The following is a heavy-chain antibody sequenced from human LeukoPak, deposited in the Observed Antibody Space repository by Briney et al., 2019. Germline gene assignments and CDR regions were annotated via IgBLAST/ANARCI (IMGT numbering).Heavy chain of an antibody. Sequence: GGSLRLSFPASGFTFSSFSMAWVRLAPGKGPDWVSTISRSGDATYYADSVKGRFTISRDNSWKALYLHMSSLRVDDTALYYCARGSLGSWFFFDYWGQGTLVTASS. V-gene: IGHV3-23*01. CDR1: GFTFSSFS. D-gene: IGHD6-13*01. J-gene: IGHJ4*02. CDR2: ISRSGDAT. CDR3: ARGSLGSWFFFDY.